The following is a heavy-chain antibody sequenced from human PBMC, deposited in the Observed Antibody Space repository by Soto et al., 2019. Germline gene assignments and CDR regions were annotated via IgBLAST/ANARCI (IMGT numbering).Heavy chain of an antibody. Sequence: QVQLVESGGGVVQPGRSLRLSCAASGFTFSSYGMHWVRQAPGKGLEWVAVISYDGSNKYYADSVKGRFTISRDNSKNTLYLQMNSLRAEDTAVYYCAKARKGYDFWSGYYGNYYYYGMDVWGQGTTVTVSS. V-gene: IGHV3-30*18. CDR1: GFTFSSYG. CDR3: AKARKGYDFWSGYYGNYYYYGMDV. CDR2: ISYDGSNK. D-gene: IGHD3-3*01. J-gene: IGHJ6*02.